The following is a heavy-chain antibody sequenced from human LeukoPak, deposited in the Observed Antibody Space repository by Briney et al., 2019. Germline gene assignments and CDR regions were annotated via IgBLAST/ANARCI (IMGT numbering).Heavy chain of an antibody. D-gene: IGHD3-10*01. J-gene: IGHJ5*02. Sequence: SETLSLTCTVSGGSLSSYYWSWIRQPPGKGLGWIGYIYYSGSTNYNPSLKSRVTISVDTSKNQFSLKLSSVTAADTAVYYCVRERITMVRGKTENNWFDPWGQGTLVTVSS. V-gene: IGHV4-59*12. CDR3: VRERITMVRGKTENNWFDP. CDR1: GGSLSSYY. CDR2: IYYSGST.